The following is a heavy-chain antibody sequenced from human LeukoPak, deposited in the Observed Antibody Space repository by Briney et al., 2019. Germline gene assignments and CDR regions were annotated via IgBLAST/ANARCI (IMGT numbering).Heavy chain of an antibody. J-gene: IGHJ4*02. CDR3: ARSGIQLWLRVGYFDY. CDR2: INHSGST. CDR1: GGSFGGYY. V-gene: IGHV4-34*01. D-gene: IGHD5-18*01. Sequence: SETLSLTCAVYGGSFGGYYWSWIRQPPGKGLEWIGEINHSGSTNYNPSLKSRVTISVDTSKNQFSLKLSSVTAADTAVYYCARSGIQLWLRVGYFDYWGQGTLVTVSS.